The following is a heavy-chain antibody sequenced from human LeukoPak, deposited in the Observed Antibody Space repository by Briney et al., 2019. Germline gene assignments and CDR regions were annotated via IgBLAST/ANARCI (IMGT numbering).Heavy chain of an antibody. CDR2: INHSGST. CDR1: GGSFRGYY. V-gene: IGHV4-34*01. Sequence: SETLSLTCAVYGGSFRGYYWSWIRQPPGKGLEWIGEINHSGSTNYNPSLKSRVTISVDTSKNQFSLKLSSVTAADTAVYYCARRTDTRGYRRFDYWGQGTLVTVSS. D-gene: IGHD5-18*01. J-gene: IGHJ4*02. CDR3: ARRTDTRGYRRFDY.